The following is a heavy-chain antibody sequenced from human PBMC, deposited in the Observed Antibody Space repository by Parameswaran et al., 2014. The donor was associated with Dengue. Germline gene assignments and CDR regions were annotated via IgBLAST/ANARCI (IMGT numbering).Heavy chain of an antibody. CDR2: INPNSGAR. CDR3: ARVYGAAAGKYYYYGLDV. Sequence: WVRQAPGQGLEWMGRINPNSGAREYVQTFQGRVTMTRDTSISTAYMELTNLRSDDTAVYFCARVYGAAAGKYYYYGLDVWGQGTTVTVSS. D-gene: IGHD6-13*01. V-gene: IGHV1-2*06. J-gene: IGHJ6*02.